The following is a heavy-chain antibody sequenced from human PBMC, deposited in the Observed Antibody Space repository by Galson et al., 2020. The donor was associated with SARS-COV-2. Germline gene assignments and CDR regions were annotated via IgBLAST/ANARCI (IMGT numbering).Heavy chain of an antibody. J-gene: IGHJ4*02. CDR2: IKQDGSEK. CDR3: ARDFGSSIWSTVTDY. V-gene: IGHV3-7*03. Sequence: GESLKISCTASGFSFSNYWMTWVRQAPGKGLEWVASIKQDGSEKYYVDSVKGRFTVSRDDAKNSLYLQMNSLRAEDTAVFYCARDFGSSIWSTVTDYWGQGTLVTVSS. CDR1: GFSFSNYW. D-gene: IGHD6-13*01.